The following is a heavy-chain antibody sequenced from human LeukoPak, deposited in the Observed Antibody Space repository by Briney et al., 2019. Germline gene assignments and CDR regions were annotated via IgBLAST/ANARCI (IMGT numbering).Heavy chain of an antibody. Sequence: SETLSLTCTVSGGSISSYYWSWIRQPPGKGLEWIGYIYYSGSTNYNPSPKSRVTISVDTSKNQFSLKLSSVTAADTAVYYCARHILYSSSWQVYYYGMDVWGQGTTVTVSS. CDR1: GGSISSYY. CDR3: ARHILYSSSWQVYYYGMDV. V-gene: IGHV4-59*08. D-gene: IGHD6-13*01. CDR2: IYYSGST. J-gene: IGHJ6*02.